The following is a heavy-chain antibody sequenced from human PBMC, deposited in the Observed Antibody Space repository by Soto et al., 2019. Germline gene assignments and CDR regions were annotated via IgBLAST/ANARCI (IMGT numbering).Heavy chain of an antibody. V-gene: IGHV3-72*01. CDR1: GFTFSDHY. J-gene: IGHJ4*02. D-gene: IGHD6-19*01. CDR3: TRVRLGSSRSSDS. Sequence: EVQLVEXGGGLVQXXXSLRLSCAASGFTFSDHYMDWVRQAPGKGLXWVGRIKNKANSYTTEYAAPVKGRFXXXXXXXXXXXXXXXXXXXTADPAVYYCTRVRLGSSRSSDSWGQGILVTVXS. CDR2: IKNKANSYTT.